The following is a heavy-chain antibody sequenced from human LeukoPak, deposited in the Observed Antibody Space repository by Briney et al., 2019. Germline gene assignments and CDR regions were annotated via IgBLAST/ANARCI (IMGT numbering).Heavy chain of an antibody. CDR1: GFTVSSNY. CDR2: ISSSSSYI. Sequence: PGGSLRLSCAASGFTVSSNYMSWVRQAPGKGLEWVSSISSSSSYIYYADSVKGRFTISRDNAKNSLYLQMNSLRAEDTAVYYCARLGGSAFDYWGQGTLVTVSS. V-gene: IGHV3-21*01. D-gene: IGHD1-26*01. CDR3: ARLGGSAFDY. J-gene: IGHJ4*02.